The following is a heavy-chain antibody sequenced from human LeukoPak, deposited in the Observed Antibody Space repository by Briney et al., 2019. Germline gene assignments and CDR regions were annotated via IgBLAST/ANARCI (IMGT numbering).Heavy chain of an antibody. CDR3: ARADSSSWSYYYYYYMDV. CDR1: GYTFSSYG. D-gene: IGHD6-13*01. J-gene: IGHJ6*03. Sequence: GGSLRLSCAASGYTFSSYGMHWVRQAPGKGLEWVAFIRYDGSNKYYADSVKGRFTISRDNSKNIVDLQMNSLRAEDTAVYYCARADSSSWSYYYYYYMDVWGKGTTVTVSS. CDR2: IRYDGSNK. V-gene: IGHV3-30*02.